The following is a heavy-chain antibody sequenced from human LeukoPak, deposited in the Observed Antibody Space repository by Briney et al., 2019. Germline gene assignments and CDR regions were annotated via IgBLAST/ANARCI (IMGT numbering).Heavy chain of an antibody. CDR3: ARPRYGSGSLDS. D-gene: IGHD3-10*01. CDR2: INHSGST. J-gene: IGHJ4*02. V-gene: IGHV4-34*01. Sequence: SETLSLTCAVYGESFSGHYWTWIRQPPGRGLEWIGEINHSGSTTSNPSLNNRVTISVDTSKNQFSLKLTSVAAADTAVYYCARPRYGSGSLDSWGQGTLVTVSS. CDR1: GESFSGHY.